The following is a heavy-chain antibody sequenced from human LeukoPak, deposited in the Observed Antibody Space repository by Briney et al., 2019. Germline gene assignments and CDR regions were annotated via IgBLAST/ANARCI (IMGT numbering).Heavy chain of an antibody. CDR2: INHSGST. CDR3: ARQPDCSSTSCYLTWYFDL. J-gene: IGHJ2*01. Sequence: SETLSLTCAVYGGSFGGYYWSWIRQPPGKGLEWIGEINHSGSTNYNPSLKSRVTISVDTSKNQFSLKLSSVTAADTAVYYCARQPDCSSTSCYLTWYFDLWGRGTLVTVSS. V-gene: IGHV4-34*01. D-gene: IGHD2-2*01. CDR1: GGSFGGYY.